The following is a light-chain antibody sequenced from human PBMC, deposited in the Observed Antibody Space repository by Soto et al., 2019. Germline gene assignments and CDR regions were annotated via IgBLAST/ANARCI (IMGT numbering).Light chain of an antibody. CDR2: DAS. CDR3: QQYDFYRVP. Sequence: DIRMTQSPSALSASVGDRVTITCRASQSISGWLAWFQQKPGKAPKLLIYDASSLESGVPSRFSGSGSGTEFTLTITSLQPDDFSSYYCQQYDFYRVPFGQGSKVDI. CDR1: QSISGW. J-gene: IGKJ1*01. V-gene: IGKV1-5*01.